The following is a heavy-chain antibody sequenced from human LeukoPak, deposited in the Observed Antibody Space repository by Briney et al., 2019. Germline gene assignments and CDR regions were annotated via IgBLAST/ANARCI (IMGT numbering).Heavy chain of an antibody. D-gene: IGHD3-10*01. CDR3: ARERVMVRGSGNWFDP. Sequence: GGSLRLSCAASGFTFSDYYMSWIRQAPGKGLEWVSYISSSGSTIYYADSVKGRFTISRDNAKNSLYLQMNSLRAEDTAVYYCARERVMVRGSGNWFDPGAREPWSPSPQ. J-gene: IGHJ5*02. V-gene: IGHV3-11*01. CDR2: ISSSGSTI. CDR1: GFTFSDYY.